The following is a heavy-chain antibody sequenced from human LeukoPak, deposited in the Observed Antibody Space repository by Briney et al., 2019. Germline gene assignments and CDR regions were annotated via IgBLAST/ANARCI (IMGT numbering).Heavy chain of an antibody. Sequence: ASVKVSCKASGGTFSSYAISWVRQAPGQGLEWMGRIIPTFGMANYAQKFQGRVTITADKSTSTAYMELSSLRSEDTAVYYCAREAVPAAEGWFDPWGQGTLVTVSS. CDR3: AREAVPAAEGWFDP. CDR1: GGTFSSYA. CDR2: IIPTFGMA. D-gene: IGHD2-2*01. V-gene: IGHV1-69*04. J-gene: IGHJ5*02.